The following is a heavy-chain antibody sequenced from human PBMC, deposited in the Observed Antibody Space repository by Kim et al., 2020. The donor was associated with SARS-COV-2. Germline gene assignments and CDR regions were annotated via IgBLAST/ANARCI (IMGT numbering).Heavy chain of an antibody. D-gene: IGHD3-10*01. CDR1: GGSFSGYY. J-gene: IGHJ4*02. CDR2: INHSGST. Sequence: SETLSLTCAVYGGSFSGYYWSWIRQPPGKGLEWIGEINHSGSTNYNPSLKSRVTISVDTSKNQFSLKLSSVTAADTAVYYCASSAARYYGSGSSKPIDYWGQGTLVTVSS. V-gene: IGHV4-34*01. CDR3: ASSAARYYGSGSSKPIDY.